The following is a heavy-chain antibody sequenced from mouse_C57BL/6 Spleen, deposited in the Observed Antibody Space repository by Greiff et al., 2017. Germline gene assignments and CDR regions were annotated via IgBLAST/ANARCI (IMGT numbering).Heavy chain of an antibody. CDR2: IYPGSGST. J-gene: IGHJ3*01. D-gene: IGHD2-4*01. V-gene: IGHV1-55*01. CDR1: GYTFTSYW. Sequence: QVQLQQPGAELVKPGASVQLSCKASGYTFTSYWITWVKQRPGQGLEWIGDIYPGSGSTNYNEKFKSKATLTVDTSSSTAYMQLSSLTSEDSAVYYCARWGGLRPWFAYWGQGTLVTVSA. CDR3: ARWGGLRPWFAY.